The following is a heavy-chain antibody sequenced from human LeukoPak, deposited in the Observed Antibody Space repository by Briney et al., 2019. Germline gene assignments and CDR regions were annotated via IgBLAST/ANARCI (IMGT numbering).Heavy chain of an antibody. Sequence: GGSLRLSCAASGFTFRSHWMHWVRHAPGKGLVWVSHINSDGSTTSYADSVKGRFTISRDNAKNTLYLQMNSLRAEDTAVYYCARERRSSLYKPFDYWGQGTLVTVSS. CDR2: INSDGSTT. J-gene: IGHJ4*02. CDR1: GFTFRSHW. V-gene: IGHV3-74*01. D-gene: IGHD6-13*01. CDR3: ARERRSSLYKPFDY.